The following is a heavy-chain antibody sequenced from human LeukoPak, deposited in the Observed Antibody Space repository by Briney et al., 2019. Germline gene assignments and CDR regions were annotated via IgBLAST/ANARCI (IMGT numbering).Heavy chain of an antibody. D-gene: IGHD6-13*01. CDR3: ARDRAAAARQPVDY. Sequence: GGSLRLSCAASGFTFSSYAIHWVRQAPGKGLEYVSAISSNGGRTYYANSVKGRFTISRDNSKNTLYLQMGSLRAEDMAVYYCARDRAAAARQPVDYWGQGTLVTVSS. CDR2: ISSNGGRT. J-gene: IGHJ4*02. CDR1: GFTFSSYA. V-gene: IGHV3-64*01.